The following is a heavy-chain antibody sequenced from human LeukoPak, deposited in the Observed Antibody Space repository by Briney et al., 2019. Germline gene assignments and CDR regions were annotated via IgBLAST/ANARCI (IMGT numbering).Heavy chain of an antibody. Sequence: GGSLRLSCAASGFTFSSYSMNWVRQAPGKGLEWVSYISSSRTTIYYADSVKGRFTISRDNAKNSLYLQMNSLKTEDTAVYYCTTNFWSGSLPFDPWGQGTLVTVSS. J-gene: IGHJ5*02. CDR2: ISSSRTTI. D-gene: IGHD3-3*01. CDR3: TTNFWSGSLPFDP. V-gene: IGHV3-48*04. CDR1: GFTFSSYS.